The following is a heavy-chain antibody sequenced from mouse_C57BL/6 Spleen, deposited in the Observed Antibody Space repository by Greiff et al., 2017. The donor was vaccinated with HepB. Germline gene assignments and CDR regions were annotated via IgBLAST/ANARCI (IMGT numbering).Heavy chain of an antibody. CDR3: ARRGSNYVAIAMDY. CDR1: GYAFSSSW. J-gene: IGHJ4*01. D-gene: IGHD2-5*01. V-gene: IGHV1-82*01. Sequence: VQVVESGPELVKPGASVKISCKASGYAFSSSWMNWVKQRPGKGLEWIGRIYPGDGDTNYNGKFKGKATLTADKSSSTAYMQLSSLTSEDSAVYFCARRGSNYVAIAMDYWGQGTSVTVSS. CDR2: IYPGDGDT.